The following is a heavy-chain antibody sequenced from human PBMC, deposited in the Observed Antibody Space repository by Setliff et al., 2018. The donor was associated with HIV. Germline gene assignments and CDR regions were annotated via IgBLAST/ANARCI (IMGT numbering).Heavy chain of an antibody. CDR2: ISAYNGNT. J-gene: IGHJ6*03. V-gene: IGHV1-18*01. Sequence: ASVKVSCKASGDTFSTYAITWVRQAPGQGLEWMGWISAYNGNTHYAQRLQGRVTMTTDTSTRTAYMELRSLRSDDTAVYYCARQFLDWSNDYYSRYYMDVWGKGTTVTVSS. D-gene: IGHD3-3*01. CDR3: ARQFLDWSNDYYSRYYMDV. CDR1: GDTFSTYA.